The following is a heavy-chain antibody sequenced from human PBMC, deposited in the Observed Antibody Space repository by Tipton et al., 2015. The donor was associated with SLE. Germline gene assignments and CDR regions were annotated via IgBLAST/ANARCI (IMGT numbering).Heavy chain of an antibody. Sequence: GSLRLSCSASGFNFASSSLNWVRQAPGKRLEWVSSIISGGSHQYYAASVRGRFTISRDDAQNSVYLEMNGLRVEDTGVYYCARDGPTDSYDSTGPVPLDYWGQGTLVTVSS. CDR3: ARDGPTDSYDSTGPVPLDY. CDR1: GFNFASSS. V-gene: IGHV3-21*03. CDR2: IISGGSHQ. J-gene: IGHJ4*02. D-gene: IGHD3-22*01.